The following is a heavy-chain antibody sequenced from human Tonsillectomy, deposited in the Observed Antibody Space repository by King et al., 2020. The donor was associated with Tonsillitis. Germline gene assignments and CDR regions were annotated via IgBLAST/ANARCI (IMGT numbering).Heavy chain of an antibody. CDR1: GFTFSSYA. V-gene: IGHV3-30*09. CDR3: ARDSLCADSASCLSTFDP. D-gene: IGHD2-2*01. CDR2: ISYDGSNK. J-gene: IGHJ5*02. Sequence: EQLVQSGGGVVQPGRSLRLSCAASGFTFSSYAMHWVRQAPGKGLEWVAVISYDGSNKYYADSVKGRFAISRDNSENTLYLQMNSLRAEDTAMYYCARDSLCADSASCLSTFDPWGQGTLVTVSS.